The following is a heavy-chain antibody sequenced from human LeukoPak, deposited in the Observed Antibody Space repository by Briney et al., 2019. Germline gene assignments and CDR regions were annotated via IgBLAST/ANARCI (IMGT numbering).Heavy chain of an antibody. D-gene: IGHD6-13*01. V-gene: IGHV4-61*02. CDR3: ARDLLRGESGSWFEGFDI. Sequence: PSETLSLTCTVPGGSISSGPYYWNWIRQPAGKGLEWIGRISTRGSTNYNTSLKSRLTLSIDTSNNQFSLSLNSVTAADTAIYYCARDLLRGESGSWFEGFDIWGQGTEVTVSS. J-gene: IGHJ3*02. CDR2: ISTRGST. CDR1: GGSISSGPYY.